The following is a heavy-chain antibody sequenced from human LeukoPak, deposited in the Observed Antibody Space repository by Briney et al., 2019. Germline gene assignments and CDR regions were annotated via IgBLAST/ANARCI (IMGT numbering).Heavy chain of an antibody. CDR2: IIPIFGTA. CDR1: GGTFSSYV. D-gene: IGHD2-2*01. V-gene: IGHV1-69*13. Sequence: ASVKVSCKASGGTFSSYVISWVRQAPGQGLEWMGGIIPIFGTANYAQKFQGRVTITADESTSTAYMELSSLRSEDTAVYYCARVGVPAGKGYYYYYMDVWGKGTTVTVSS. CDR3: ARVGVPAGKGYYYYYMDV. J-gene: IGHJ6*03.